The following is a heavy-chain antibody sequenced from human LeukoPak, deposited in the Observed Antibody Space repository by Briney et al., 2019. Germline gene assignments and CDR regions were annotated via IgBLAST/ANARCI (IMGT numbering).Heavy chain of an antibody. CDR2: IYHSGST. CDR3: STYSSSLSFQH. CDR1: GGSISSYY. D-gene: IGHD6-13*01. V-gene: IGHV4-59*08. J-gene: IGHJ1*01. Sequence: SETLSHTCTVSGGSISSYYWSWIRQPPGKGLEWIGYIYHSGSTNYNPSLKSRVTIAVDTSKNQFSLKLSSVTAADTAVYYCSTYSSSLSFQHWGQGTLVTVSS.